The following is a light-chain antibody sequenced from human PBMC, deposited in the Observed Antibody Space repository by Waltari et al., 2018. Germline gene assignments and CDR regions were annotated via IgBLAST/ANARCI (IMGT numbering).Light chain of an antibody. CDR2: EVS. CDR3: SSFAGDNIWV. CDR1: STDIGAYNY. Sequence: QSALTQPPSASGSPGQSVTISCTGTSTDIGAYNYVSWYQHPPGNAPQLIILEVSQRPSGVPDRFSGSKSGNTASLTVSGLQAADEADYYCSSFAGDNIWVFGTGTRVTVL. V-gene: IGLV2-8*01. J-gene: IGLJ1*01.